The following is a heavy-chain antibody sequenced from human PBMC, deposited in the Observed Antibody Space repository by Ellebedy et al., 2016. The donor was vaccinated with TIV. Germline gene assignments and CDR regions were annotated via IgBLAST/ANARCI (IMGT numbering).Heavy chain of an antibody. D-gene: IGHD5-18*01. CDR3: ARDHLVYTFMAFDY. Sequence: AASVKVSCKVSGYTLTELSMHWVRQAPGQGLEWMGRIIPILGLPNYAQKFQVRVTITADKSTSTVYMELSSLRSEDTAVFYCARDHLVYTFMAFDYWGQGTLVTVSS. CDR2: IIPILGLP. V-gene: IGHV1-69*04. CDR1: GYTLTELS. J-gene: IGHJ4*02.